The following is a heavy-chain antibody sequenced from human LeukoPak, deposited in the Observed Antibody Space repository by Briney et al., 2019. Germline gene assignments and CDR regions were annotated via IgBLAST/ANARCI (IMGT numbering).Heavy chain of an antibody. J-gene: IGHJ6*03. CDR2: FDPEDGET. D-gene: IGHD2-2*01. V-gene: IGHV1-24*01. CDR1: GYTLTELS. CDR3: ATLPLPYCSSTSCPRGYYYYMDV. Sequence: GASVKVSCKVSGYTLTELSMHWVRQAPGKGLEWMGGFDPEDGETIYAQRFQGRVTMTEDTSTDTAYMELSSLRSEDTAVYYCATLPLPYCSSTSCPRGYYYYMDVWGKGTTVTVSS.